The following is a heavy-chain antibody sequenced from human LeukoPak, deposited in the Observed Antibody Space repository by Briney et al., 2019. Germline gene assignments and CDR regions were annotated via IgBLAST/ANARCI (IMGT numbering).Heavy chain of an antibody. CDR3: AKYFYGSGSYYAFDI. D-gene: IGHD3-10*01. J-gene: IGHJ3*02. V-gene: IGHV3-23*01. CDR1: GFTFKNYA. CDR2: ISSSDGST. Sequence: GSLRLSCAASGFTFKNYAMSWVRQAPGKGLLWVSSISSSDGSTYYADSVKGRFTISRDNSKNTLYLQMNSLRAEDTALYFCAKYFYGSGSYYAFDIWGQGTMVTVSS.